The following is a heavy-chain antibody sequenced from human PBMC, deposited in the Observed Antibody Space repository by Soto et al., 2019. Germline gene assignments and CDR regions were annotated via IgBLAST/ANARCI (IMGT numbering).Heavy chain of an antibody. CDR1: GGSISSSNW. J-gene: IGHJ6*02. Sequence: PSETLSLTCAVSGGSISSSNWWSWVRQPPGKGLEWIGEIYHSGSTNYNPSLKSRVTISVDKSKNQFSLKLSSVTAADTAVYYCARDAWFGELTYYYYYGMDVWGQGTTVTVSS. CDR3: ARDAWFGELTYYYYYGMDV. CDR2: IYHSGST. D-gene: IGHD3-10*01. V-gene: IGHV4-4*02.